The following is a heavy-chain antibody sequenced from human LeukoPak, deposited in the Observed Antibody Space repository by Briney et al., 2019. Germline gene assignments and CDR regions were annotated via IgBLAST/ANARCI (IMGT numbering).Heavy chain of an antibody. CDR2: VNPDMSEK. V-gene: IGHV3-7*01. J-gene: IGHJ4*02. D-gene: IGHD2-2*01. CDR3: ARDGLPVALDK. Sequence: GGSLRLSCAASGFTFNRHWMTWVRQAPGKGLEWIANVNPDMSEKNYVESVKGRFTISRDKVKNSLYLQMNNLRGDDTAVYYCARDGLPVALDKWGQGTLVTVSS. CDR1: GFTFNRHW.